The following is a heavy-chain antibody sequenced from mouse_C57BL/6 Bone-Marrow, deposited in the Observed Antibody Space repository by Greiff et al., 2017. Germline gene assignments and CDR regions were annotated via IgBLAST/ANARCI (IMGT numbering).Heavy chain of an antibody. Sequence: VLLVESGGGFVKPGGSLKLSCAAFGFTFSSSAMSWVRPTPEKRLAWVATISAGGSYTYYPDNVKGRFTISRDTAKNNLYLQMSHLKSEDTAMYTCAREDYWGQGTTRTVSS. V-gene: IGHV5-4*01. CDR3: AREDY. J-gene: IGHJ2*01. CDR2: ISAGGSYT. CDR1: GFTFSSSA.